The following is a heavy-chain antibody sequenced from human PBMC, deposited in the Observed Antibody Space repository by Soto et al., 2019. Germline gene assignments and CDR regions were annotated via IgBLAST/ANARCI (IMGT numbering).Heavy chain of an antibody. D-gene: IGHD2-2*01. CDR3: ARYNCSSATCYYFDH. Sequence: SETLSLTCTVSGASITSGHYYWSWVRHHPGKGLEWIGNIFYTYSGSTLYNPSLKSRVTISVDTSKNQFSLKLNSVTAADTAVYYCARYNCSSATCYYFDHWGQGTLVTVSS. CDR1: GASITSGHYY. CDR2: IFYTYSGST. V-gene: IGHV4-31*03. J-gene: IGHJ4*02.